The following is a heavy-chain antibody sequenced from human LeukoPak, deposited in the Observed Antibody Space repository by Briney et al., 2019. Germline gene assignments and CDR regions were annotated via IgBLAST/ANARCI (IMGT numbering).Heavy chain of an antibody. CDR2: INHSGST. CDR3: ARDRSKDYYYYGMDV. J-gene: IGHJ6*02. D-gene: IGHD1-26*01. V-gene: IGHV4-34*01. Sequence: SETLSLTCAVYGGSFSGYYWSWIRQPPGKGLEWIGEINHSGSTNYNPSLKSRVTISVDTSKNQFSLKLSSVTAADTAVYYCARDRSKDYYYYGMDVWGQGTTVTVSS. CDR1: GGSFSGYY.